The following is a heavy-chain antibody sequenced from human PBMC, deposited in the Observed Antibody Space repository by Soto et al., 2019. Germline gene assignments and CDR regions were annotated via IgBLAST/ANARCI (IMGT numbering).Heavy chain of an antibody. CDR3: ARGSGWHWADY. J-gene: IGHJ4*02. Sequence: QVQLQESGPGLVKPSETLSLTCTDSGGSISSYYWSWIRQPPGKGLEWIGYIYYSGSTNYNPSLKSRVTISVDTSKNQFSLKLSSVTAADTAVYYCARGSGWHWADYWGQGTLVTVSS. V-gene: IGHV4-59*08. CDR2: IYYSGST. CDR1: GGSISSYY. D-gene: IGHD6-19*01.